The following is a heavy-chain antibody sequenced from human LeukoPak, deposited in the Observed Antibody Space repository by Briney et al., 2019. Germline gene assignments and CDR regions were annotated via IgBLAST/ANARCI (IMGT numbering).Heavy chain of an antibody. CDR1: GGSFSGYY. CDR2: INHSGST. J-gene: IGHJ5*02. D-gene: IGHD2-8*01. Sequence: SETLSLTCAVYGGSFSGYYWSWIRQPPGRGLEWIGEINHSGSTNYNPSLKSRVTISVVTSKNQFSLKLSSVTAADTAVYYCARALVPNWFDPWGQGTLVTVSS. V-gene: IGHV4-34*01. CDR3: ARALVPNWFDP.